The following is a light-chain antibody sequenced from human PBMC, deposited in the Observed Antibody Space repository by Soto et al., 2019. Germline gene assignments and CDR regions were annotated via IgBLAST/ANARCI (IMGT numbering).Light chain of an antibody. J-gene: IGKJ5*01. CDR3: QQYGSSPIT. CDR2: AAS. Sequence: IVLPQSPGTLSLSPVERGTSSCRGSQSVSSSHLAWYQPQPGQAPRLLIYAASSRATGSPDRFSGGASGTDFTLTISRLEPEDFAVYYCQQYGSSPITCGQGTRLEIK. CDR1: QSVSSSH. V-gene: IGKV3-20*01.